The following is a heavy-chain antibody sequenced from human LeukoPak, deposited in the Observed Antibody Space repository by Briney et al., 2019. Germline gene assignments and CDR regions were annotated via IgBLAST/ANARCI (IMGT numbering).Heavy chain of an antibody. D-gene: IGHD1-26*01. J-gene: IGHJ3*02. CDR2: INHSGST. CDR3: ARGLGRRDAFDI. Sequence: KPSETLSLTCAVYGGSFSGYYWSWIRQPPGKGLEWIGEINHSGSTNYKPSLKSRVTISVDTSKNQFSLKLSSVTAADTAVYYCARGLGRRDAFDIWGQGTMDTVSS. V-gene: IGHV4-34*09. CDR1: GGSFSGYY.